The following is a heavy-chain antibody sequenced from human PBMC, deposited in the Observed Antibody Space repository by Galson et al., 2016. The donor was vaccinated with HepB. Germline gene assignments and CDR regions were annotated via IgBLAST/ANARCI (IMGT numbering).Heavy chain of an antibody. CDR3: ARLANQNSGYDYGYHWFDP. V-gene: IGHV4-61*01. CDR2: IYYSGRT. D-gene: IGHD5-12*01. Sequence: ETLSLTCTVSGGSVRSGSYYWSWIRQPPGKGLEWLGHIYYSGRTNYNHFLESRVTISVDTSKNPFSLRLRSVTAADTAVYYCARLANQNSGYDYGYHWFDPWGQGTLVTVSS. J-gene: IGHJ5*02. CDR1: GGSVRSGSYY.